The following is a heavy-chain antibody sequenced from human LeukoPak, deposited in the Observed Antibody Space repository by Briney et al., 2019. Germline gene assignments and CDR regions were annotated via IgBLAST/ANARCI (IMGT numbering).Heavy chain of an antibody. Sequence: SETLSLTCAVYGGSFSGYYWTWIRQPPGKGLEWIGEINHSGSTNYNPSLKSRVTISVDTSKNQFSLKLSSVTAADTAVYYCARACVYYDSSGCDYWGQGTLVTVSS. J-gene: IGHJ4*02. CDR1: GGSFSGYY. V-gene: IGHV4-34*01. CDR3: ARACVYYDSSGCDY. CDR2: INHSGST. D-gene: IGHD3-22*01.